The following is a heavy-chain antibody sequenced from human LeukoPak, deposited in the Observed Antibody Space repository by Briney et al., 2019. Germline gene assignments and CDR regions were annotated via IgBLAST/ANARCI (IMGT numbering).Heavy chain of an antibody. J-gene: IGHJ4*02. V-gene: IGHV1-69*13. CDR2: IIPILGTA. CDR1: GGTFSSYA. D-gene: IGHD3-10*01. CDR3: AINYYGSGSYYNHLDY. Sequence: ASVKVSCKASGGTFSSYAISWVRQAPGQGLEWMGGIIPILGTANYAQKFQGRVTITADESTSTAYMELSSLRSEDTAVYYCAINYYGSGSYYNHLDYWGQGTLVTVSS.